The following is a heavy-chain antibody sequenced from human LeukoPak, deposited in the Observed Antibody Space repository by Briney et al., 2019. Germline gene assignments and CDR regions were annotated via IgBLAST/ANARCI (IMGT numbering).Heavy chain of an antibody. V-gene: IGHV3-64D*06. D-gene: IGHD4-17*01. J-gene: IGHJ4*02. Sequence: PGGSLRLSCAASGFTFSTYAMHWVRQAPGKGLEYVSAISTSGGSTYYADSVKGRFTISRDNSKSTLYLQMSSLRTEDTAVYYCVKDLGYGHGLWASPFDFWGQGTLVTVSS. CDR2: ISTSGGST. CDR3: VKDLGYGHGLWASPFDF. CDR1: GFTFSTYA.